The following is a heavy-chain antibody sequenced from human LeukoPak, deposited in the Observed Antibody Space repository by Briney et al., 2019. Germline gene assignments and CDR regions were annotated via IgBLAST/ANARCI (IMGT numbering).Heavy chain of an antibody. Sequence: GGSLRLSCAASGFTFSNYWMSWVRQAPGKGLEWVANINQDGSEKFYVDSVKGRFTISRDNAKNSLYLQMNSLRAEDTAVYYCARDSSSSNFDYWGQGTLVTVSS. D-gene: IGHD6-6*01. CDR2: INQDGSEK. V-gene: IGHV3-7*01. CDR3: ARDSSSSNFDY. CDR1: GFTFSNYW. J-gene: IGHJ4*02.